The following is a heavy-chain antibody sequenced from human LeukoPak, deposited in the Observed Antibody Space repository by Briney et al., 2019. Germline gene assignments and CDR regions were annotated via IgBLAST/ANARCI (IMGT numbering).Heavy chain of an antibody. CDR2: IYYSGST. D-gene: IGHD3-3*01. CDR1: GGSISSSSYY. CDR3: ARAPELRFLVSGWFDP. Sequence: SETLSLTCTVSGGSISSSSYYWGWIRQPPGTGLEWIGSIYYSGSTYYNPSLKSRVTISVDTSKNQFSLKLSSVTAADTAVYYCARAPELRFLVSGWFDPWGQGTLVTVSS. V-gene: IGHV4-39*01. J-gene: IGHJ5*02.